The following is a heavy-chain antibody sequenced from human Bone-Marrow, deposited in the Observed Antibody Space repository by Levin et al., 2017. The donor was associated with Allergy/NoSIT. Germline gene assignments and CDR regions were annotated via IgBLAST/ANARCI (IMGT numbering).Heavy chain of an antibody. Sequence: GGSLRLSCAASGFTFSSYGMHWVRQAPGKGLEWVAVISYDGSNKYYADSVKGRFTISRDNSKNTLYLQMNSLRAEDTAVYYCAKSEYQLPQNYYGMDGWGQGTTVTVSS. CDR2: ISYDGSNK. CDR1: GFTFSSYG. D-gene: IGHD2-2*01. J-gene: IGHJ6*02. V-gene: IGHV3-30*18. CDR3: AKSEYQLPQNYYGMDG.